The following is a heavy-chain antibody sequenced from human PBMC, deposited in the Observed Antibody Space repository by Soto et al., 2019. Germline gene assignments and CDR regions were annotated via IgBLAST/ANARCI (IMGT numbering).Heavy chain of an antibody. J-gene: IGHJ3*02. CDR2: IGTAGDT. D-gene: IGHD1-26*01. Sequence: PGGSLRLSCAASGFTFSSYDMHWVRQATGKGLEWGSAIGTAGDTYYPGSVKGRFTISRENAKNSLYLQMNSQRAGDTAVYYCERVGARGAFDIWGEGTMVTVSS. CDR1: GFTFSSYD. CDR3: ERVGARGAFDI. V-gene: IGHV3-13*01.